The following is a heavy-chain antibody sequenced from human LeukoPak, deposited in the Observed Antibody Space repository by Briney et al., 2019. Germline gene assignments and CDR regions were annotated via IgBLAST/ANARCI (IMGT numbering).Heavy chain of an antibody. CDR3: VSFYETY. CDR1: GNYW. V-gene: IGHV3-74*01. J-gene: IGHJ4*02. CDR2: INSDGSWT. Sequence: GGSLRLSCAASGNYWMHWVRQAPGKGLVWVSHINSDGSWTSYADSVKGRFTISKDNAKNTVYLQMNKLRAEDTAVYYCVSFYETYWGRGALVTVSS. D-gene: IGHD2-2*01.